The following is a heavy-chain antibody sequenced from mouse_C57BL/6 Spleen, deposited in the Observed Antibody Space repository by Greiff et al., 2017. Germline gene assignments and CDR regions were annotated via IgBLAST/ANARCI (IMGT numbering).Heavy chain of an antibody. J-gene: IGHJ3*01. CDR3: ARIYYGYDAWFAY. CDR1: GYTFTSYW. Sequence: VQLQQPGAELVKPGASVKLSCKASGYTFTSYWMHWVKQRPGQGLEWIGMIHPNSGSTNYNEKFKSKATLTVDKSSSTAYMQLSSLTSEDSAVYYCARIYYGYDAWFAYWGQGTLVTVSA. CDR2: IHPNSGST. D-gene: IGHD2-2*01. V-gene: IGHV1-64*01.